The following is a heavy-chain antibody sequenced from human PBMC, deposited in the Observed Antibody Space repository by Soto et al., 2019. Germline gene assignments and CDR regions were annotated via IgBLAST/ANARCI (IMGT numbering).Heavy chain of an antibody. CDR3: ARDLGGGTDY. V-gene: IGHV1-3*01. Sequence: QVQLVQSGAEVKKPGASVKVSCKASGYTFTSYAMHWVRQAPGQRLEWMGWINAGNGNTTYSQKFQGRVTITRDTTESPAHSELSSLSSEDTAVYYWARDLGGGTDYWGQGTLVTVSS. J-gene: IGHJ4*02. CDR1: GYTFTSYA. CDR2: INAGNGNT. D-gene: IGHD2-15*01.